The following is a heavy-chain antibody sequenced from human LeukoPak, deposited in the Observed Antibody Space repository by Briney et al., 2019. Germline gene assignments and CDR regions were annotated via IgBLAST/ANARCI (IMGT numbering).Heavy chain of an antibody. D-gene: IGHD2-15*01. CDR2: NNQNRGGT. J-gene: IGHJ4*02. CDR1: GYTFTGYY. CDR3: ARRECSGGICYSVVFDY. Sequence: ASVKLSCKASGYTFTGYYMHWARQPSGQGLEWMGWNNQNRGGTNYTKKFQGRVTMTRDTSISTAYMELSRLRSDDTAVYYCARRECSGGICYSVVFDYWGQGTPVTVSS. V-gene: IGHV1-2*02.